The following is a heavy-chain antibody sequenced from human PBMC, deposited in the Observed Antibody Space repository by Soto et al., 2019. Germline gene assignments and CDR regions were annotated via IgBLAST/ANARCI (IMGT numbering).Heavy chain of an antibody. CDR3: ARQIPYDILTGQEDNYYYYGMDV. CDR2: IYPGDSDT. J-gene: IGHJ6*02. V-gene: IGHV5-51*01. CDR1: GYSFTSYW. D-gene: IGHD3-9*01. Sequence: PGESLKISCKGSGYSFTSYWIGWVRQMPGKGLEWMGIIYPGDSDTRYSPSFQGQVTISADKSISTAYLQWSSLKASDTAMYYCARQIPYDILTGQEDNYYYYGMDVWGQGTTVTVSS.